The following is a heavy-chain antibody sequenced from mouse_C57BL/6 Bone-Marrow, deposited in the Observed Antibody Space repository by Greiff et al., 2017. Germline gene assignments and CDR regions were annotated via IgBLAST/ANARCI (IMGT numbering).Heavy chain of an antibody. J-gene: IGHJ3*01. Sequence: EVQLQQSGPGLVKPSQSLSLTCSVTGYSITSGYYWNWIRQFPGNKLEWMGYISYDGSNNYNPSLKNRISITHDTSKSQFFLKLNSVTTEDTATYYCARRLAYWGQGTLVTVSA. CDR2: ISYDGSN. CDR1: GYSITSGYY. CDR3: ARRLAY. V-gene: IGHV3-6*01.